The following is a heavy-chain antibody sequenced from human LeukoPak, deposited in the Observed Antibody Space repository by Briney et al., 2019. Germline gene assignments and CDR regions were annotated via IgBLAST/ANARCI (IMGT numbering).Heavy chain of an antibody. J-gene: IGHJ4*02. CDR1: GFTFCSYS. CDR3: AKYQVIRGIPLAFDY. CDR2: ISGSGGST. V-gene: IGHV3-23*01. D-gene: IGHD3-10*01. Sequence: GGALRLSCAASGFTFCSYSLRWGRPAPGEGVGWGSAISGSGGSTYYADSVKGRFTISRDNSKNTLYLQMNSLRAEDTAVYYCAKYQVIRGIPLAFDYWGQGTLVTVSS.